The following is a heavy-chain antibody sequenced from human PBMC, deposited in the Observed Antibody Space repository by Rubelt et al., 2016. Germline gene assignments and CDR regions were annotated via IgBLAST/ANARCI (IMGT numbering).Heavy chain of an antibody. CDR3: ATQGYCSSTSCYGAY. V-gene: IGHV3-48*02. J-gene: IGHJ4*02. CDR2: ISSSSSTI. CDR1: GFTFSSYS. Sequence: EVQLVESGGGLVQPGGSLRLSCAASGFTFSSYSMNWVRQAPGKGLEWVSYISSSSSTIYYADSVKGRLTISRDNAKNSLYLQMNSLRDEDTAVYYCATQGYCSSTSCYGAYWGQGTLVTVSS. D-gene: IGHD2-2*01.